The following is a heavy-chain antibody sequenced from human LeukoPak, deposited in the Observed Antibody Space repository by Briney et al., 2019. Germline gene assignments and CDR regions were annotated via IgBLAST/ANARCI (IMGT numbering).Heavy chain of an antibody. D-gene: IGHD6-19*01. CDR1: GFTFSSYG. CDR3: ARDGQSYYYYYMDV. J-gene: IGHJ6*03. CDR2: ISYDGSNK. Sequence: GGSLRLSCAASGFTFSSYGMHWVRQAPGKGLEWVAVISYDGSNKYYVDSVKGRFTISRDNSKNTLYLQMNSLRAEDTAVYYCARDGQSYYYYYMDVWGKGTTVTVSS. V-gene: IGHV3-30*03.